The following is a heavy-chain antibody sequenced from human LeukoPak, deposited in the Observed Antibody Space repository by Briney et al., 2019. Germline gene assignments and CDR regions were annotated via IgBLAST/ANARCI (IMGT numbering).Heavy chain of an antibody. CDR3: ARARVRSGYGMDV. CDR1: GGSISSGGYS. CDR2: IYHSGST. J-gene: IGHJ6*02. V-gene: IGHV4-30-2*01. Sequence: SQTLSLTCAVSGGSISSGGYSWSWIRRPPGKGLEWIGYIYHSGSTYYNPSLKSRVTISVDRSKNQFSLKLSSVTAADTAVYYCARARVRSGYGMDVWGQGTTVTVSS. D-gene: IGHD3-16*01.